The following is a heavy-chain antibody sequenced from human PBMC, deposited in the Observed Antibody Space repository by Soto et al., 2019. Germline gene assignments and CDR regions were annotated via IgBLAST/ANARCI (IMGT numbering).Heavy chain of an antibody. Sequence: ASVKVSCKASGYTFTGYYMHWVRQAPGQGLEWMGWINPNSGGTNYAQKFQGWVTMTRDTSISTAYMELSRLRSDDTAVYYCARALITGDRSRYYFDYWGQGTLVTVSS. D-gene: IGHD7-27*01. J-gene: IGHJ4*02. V-gene: IGHV1-2*04. CDR3: ARALITGDRSRYYFDY. CDR1: GYTFTGYY. CDR2: INPNSGGT.